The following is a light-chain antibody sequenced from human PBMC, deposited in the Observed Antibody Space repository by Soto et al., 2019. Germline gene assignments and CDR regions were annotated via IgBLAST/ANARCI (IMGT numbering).Light chain of an antibody. CDR3: EAWDDSLYGAV. CDR1: SSNIGANP. Sequence: QAVVTQPPSASGTPGQRVTISCSGSSSNIGANPINWYQQLPGTAPKLLIYNNDQRPSGVPDRFSASKSGTSAFLAISGLQSEDEADYYCEAWDDSLYGAVLGGGTKLTVL. CDR2: NND. J-gene: IGLJ2*01. V-gene: IGLV1-44*01.